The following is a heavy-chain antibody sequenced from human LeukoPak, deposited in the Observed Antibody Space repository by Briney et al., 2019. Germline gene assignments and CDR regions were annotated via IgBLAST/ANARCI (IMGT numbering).Heavy chain of an antibody. D-gene: IGHD3-22*01. V-gene: IGHV3-11*04. CDR2: ISSSGSTI. J-gene: IGHJ3*02. Sequence: GGSLRLSCAASGFIFSDYYMSWIRQAPGKGLEWVSYISSSGSTIYYADSVKGRFTISRDNAKNSLYLQMNSLRAEDTAVYYCAREYYYDSSASAFDIWGQGTMVTVSS. CDR1: GFIFSDYY. CDR3: AREYYYDSSASAFDI.